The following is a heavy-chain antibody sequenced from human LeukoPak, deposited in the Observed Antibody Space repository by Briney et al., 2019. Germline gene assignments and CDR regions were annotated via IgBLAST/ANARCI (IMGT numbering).Heavy chain of an antibody. Sequence: ASVKVSCKASGYAFTSYYMHWVRQAPGQGLEWMGIINPSGGSTSYAQKFQGRVTMTRDTSTSTVYMELSSLRSEDTAVYYCAREEYCSGGSCYTLDYWGQGTLVTVSS. CDR3: AREEYCSGGSCYTLDY. V-gene: IGHV1-46*01. D-gene: IGHD2-15*01. J-gene: IGHJ4*02. CDR1: GYAFTSYY. CDR2: INPSGGST.